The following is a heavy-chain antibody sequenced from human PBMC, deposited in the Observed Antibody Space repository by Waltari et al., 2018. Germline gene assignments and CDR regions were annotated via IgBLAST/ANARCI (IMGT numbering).Heavy chain of an antibody. CDR3: ARLDYDILTASYYFDY. CDR1: GGSISSSSYY. D-gene: IGHD3-9*01. Sequence: QLQLQESGPGLVKPSETLSLTYTVSGGSISSSSYYWGWIRQPPGKGLEWIVSIYYSGSTYYNPSLKSRVTISVDTSKNQFSLKLSSVTAADTAVYYCARLDYDILTASYYFDYWGQGTLVTVSS. J-gene: IGHJ4*02. CDR2: IYYSGST. V-gene: IGHV4-39*01.